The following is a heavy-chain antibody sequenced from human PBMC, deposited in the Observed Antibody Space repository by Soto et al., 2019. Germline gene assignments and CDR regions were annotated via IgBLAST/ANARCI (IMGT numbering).Heavy chain of an antibody. CDR3: VRDGSPFWGMDV. CDR2: IKQDGSEK. Sequence: GGSLRLSCAASGFTFSTYWMNWVRQAPGKGLEWVANIKQDGSEKYYVDSVKGRFAISRDNAKDSLFLQMNNLRAEDTAVYYCVRDGSPFWGMDVWGQGTAVTV. J-gene: IGHJ6*02. CDR1: GFTFSTYW. V-gene: IGHV3-7*01.